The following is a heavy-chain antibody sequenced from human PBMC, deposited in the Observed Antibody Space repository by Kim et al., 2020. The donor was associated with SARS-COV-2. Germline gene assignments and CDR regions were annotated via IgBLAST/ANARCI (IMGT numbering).Heavy chain of an antibody. D-gene: IGHD6-6*01. Sequence: GGSLRLSCAASGFTFDDYAMHWVRQAPGKGLEWVSLISGDGGSTYYADSVKGRFTISRDNSKNSLYLQMNSLITEDTALYYCAKDDLDSSSYYYYGMDVWGQGTTVTVSS. J-gene: IGHJ6*02. V-gene: IGHV3-43*02. CDR3: AKDDLDSSSYYYYGMDV. CDR2: ISGDGGST. CDR1: GFTFDDYA.